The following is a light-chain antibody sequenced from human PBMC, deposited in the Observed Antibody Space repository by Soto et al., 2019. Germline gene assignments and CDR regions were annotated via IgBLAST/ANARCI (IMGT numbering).Light chain of an antibody. V-gene: IGKV1-6*01. CDR3: LQDYGDSWT. J-gene: IGKJ1*01. CDR1: RDVGSD. CDR2: AAS. Sequence: QMTQSPSSLSASVGETIIINCRASRDVGSDVSWYQQKPGQAPKLLIYAASNLYTGVPSRFSGSRSGTEFTLTISSLQTEDFASYYCLQDYGDSWTFGQGTKVDIK.